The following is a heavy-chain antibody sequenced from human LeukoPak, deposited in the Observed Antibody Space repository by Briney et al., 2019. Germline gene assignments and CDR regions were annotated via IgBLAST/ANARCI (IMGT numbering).Heavy chain of an antibody. V-gene: IGHV4-59*01. CDR1: GGSISTYY. J-gene: IGHJ4*02. CDR3: ARGIGLFTHFDY. D-gene: IGHD3/OR15-3a*01. CDR2: IYYSGST. Sequence: SETLSLTCTVSGGSISTYYWSWIRQPPGKGLEWIGYIYYSGSTSYNPSLKSRVTISVDTSKNQFSLKLSPVTAADTAVYYCARGIGLFTHFDYWGQGTLVTVSS.